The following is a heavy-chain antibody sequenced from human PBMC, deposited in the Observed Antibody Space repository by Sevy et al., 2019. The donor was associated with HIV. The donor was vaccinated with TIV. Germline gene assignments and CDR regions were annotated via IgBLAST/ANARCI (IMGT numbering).Heavy chain of an antibody. CDR2: INAISSNI. Sequence: GGSLRLSCAASGFTFSSYAMNWVRQAPGKGLEWVSSINAISSNIYYADSVKGRFTISRDNSKDTLYLQMNSLRAEDTAVYYCARENIAVAGIGYYFDHWGQGTLVTVSS. V-gene: IGHV3-21*01. CDR1: GFTFSSYA. J-gene: IGHJ4*02. D-gene: IGHD6-19*01. CDR3: ARENIAVAGIGYYFDH.